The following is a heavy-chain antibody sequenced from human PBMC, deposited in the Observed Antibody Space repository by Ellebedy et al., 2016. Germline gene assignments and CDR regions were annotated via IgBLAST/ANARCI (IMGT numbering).Heavy chain of an antibody. V-gene: IGHV3-23*01. CDR3: AKGGIGETGGLDS. D-gene: IGHD6-13*01. CDR1: GFTFSNYW. CDR2: ISGSGGST. J-gene: IGHJ4*02. Sequence: GESLKISCAASGFTFSNYWMSWVRQAPGKGLEWVSGISGSGGSTYYADSVKGRFTISRDNSKNTLYLQMNSLRAEDTAVYFCAKGGIGETGGLDSWGQGTLVTVSS.